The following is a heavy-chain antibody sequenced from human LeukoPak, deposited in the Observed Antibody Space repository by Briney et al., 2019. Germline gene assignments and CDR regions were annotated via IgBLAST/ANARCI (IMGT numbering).Heavy chain of an antibody. CDR2: IYHSGST. CDR1: GYSISSGYY. CDR3: ARDPAAIYDCSGGSCYAY. J-gene: IGHJ4*02. Sequence: RASETLSLTCTVSGYSISSGYYWGWIRQPPGKGLEWIGSIYHSGSTYYNPSLKSRVTISVDTSKNQFSLKLSSVTAADTAVYYCARDPAAIYDCSGGSCYAYWGQGTLVTVSS. D-gene: IGHD2-15*01. V-gene: IGHV4-38-2*02.